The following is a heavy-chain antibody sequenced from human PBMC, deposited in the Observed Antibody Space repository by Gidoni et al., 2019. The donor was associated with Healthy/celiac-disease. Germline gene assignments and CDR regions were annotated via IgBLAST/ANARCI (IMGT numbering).Heavy chain of an antibody. CDR2: INAGNGNT. J-gene: IGHJ4*02. CDR1: GYTFTSYA. D-gene: IGHD3-22*01. CDR3: ARVPVYYDSSGYCLDY. V-gene: IGHV1-3*01. Sequence: QVQLVQSGAEVKKPGASVKVSCKASGYTFTSYAMHWVRQAPGQRLEWMGWINAGNGNTKYSQKFQGRVTITRDTSASTAYMELSSLRSEDTAVYYCARVPVYYDSSGYCLDYWGQGTLVTVSS.